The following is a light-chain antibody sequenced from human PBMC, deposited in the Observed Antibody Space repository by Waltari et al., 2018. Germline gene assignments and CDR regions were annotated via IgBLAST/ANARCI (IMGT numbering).Light chain of an antibody. Sequence: SYELTQPSSVSVSPGQTARINCSGDFLADKYGRWLQQRPGQAPVLVIYKDTERPSGIPERFSGSSLGTTVTLTISGALVDDEADYYCYSATDRGWVFGGGTKLTVL. CDR2: KDT. V-gene: IGLV3-27*01. J-gene: IGLJ3*02. CDR1: FLADKY. CDR3: YSATDRGWV.